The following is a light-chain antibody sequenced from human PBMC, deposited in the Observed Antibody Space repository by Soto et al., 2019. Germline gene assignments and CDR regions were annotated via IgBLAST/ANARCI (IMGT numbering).Light chain of an antibody. CDR3: LQYGSSPPT. CDR2: GAS. V-gene: IGKV3-20*01. CDR1: QSVSSSY. Sequence: EIVLTQSPGTLSLSPGERATLSCSASQSVSSSYLAWYQQKPGQAPRLLIYGASSRATGIPDRFSGSGSGTDFTLTISRLEPEDFALYYCLQYGSSPPTFGQGTKVDI. J-gene: IGKJ1*01.